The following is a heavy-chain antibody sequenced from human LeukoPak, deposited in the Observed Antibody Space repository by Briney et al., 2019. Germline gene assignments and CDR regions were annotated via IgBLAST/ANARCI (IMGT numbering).Heavy chain of an antibody. V-gene: IGHV5-51*01. Sequence: GESLKISCKGSGYSFTNYWIGWVRQMPGKGLEWMGIIYPGDSDTRYSPSFQGQVTISADKSISTAYLQWGSLKASDTAMYYCARYSSGWGRGSYYFDYWGQGTLVTVSS. J-gene: IGHJ4*02. D-gene: IGHD6-19*01. CDR3: ARYSSGWGRGSYYFDY. CDR2: IYPGDSDT. CDR1: GYSFTNYW.